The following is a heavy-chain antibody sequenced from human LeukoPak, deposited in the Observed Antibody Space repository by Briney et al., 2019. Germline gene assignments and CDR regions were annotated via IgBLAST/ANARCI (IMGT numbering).Heavy chain of an antibody. CDR3: ARENRGCSSTSCYNWFDP. J-gene: IGHJ5*02. V-gene: IGHV4-59*01. D-gene: IGHD2-2*01. CDR1: GGSISSYY. CDR2: IYYSGST. Sequence: SETLSLTCTVSGGSISSYYWSWIRQPPGEGLEWIGYIYYSGSTNYNPSLKSRVTISVDTSKNQFSLKLSSVTAADTAVYYCARENRGCSSTSCYNWFDPWGQGTLVTVSS.